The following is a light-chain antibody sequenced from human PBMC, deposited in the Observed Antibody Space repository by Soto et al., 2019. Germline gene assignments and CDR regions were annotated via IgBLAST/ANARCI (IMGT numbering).Light chain of an antibody. CDR3: QQYNSYPWT. Sequence: DIQMTQSPSTLSASVGDRGTITCRASQSISSGLAWYQQKPGKAPKLLIYDASSLESGVPSRFSGSGSGTEFTLTISSLQPDDFATYYCQQYNSYPWTFGQGTKVDIK. V-gene: IGKV1-5*01. J-gene: IGKJ1*01. CDR2: DAS. CDR1: QSISSG.